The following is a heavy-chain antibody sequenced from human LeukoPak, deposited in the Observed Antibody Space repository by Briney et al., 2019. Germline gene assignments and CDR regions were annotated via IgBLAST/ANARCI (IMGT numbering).Heavy chain of an antibody. CDR2: IKQDGKGK. CDR1: GFTFSSYW. Sequence: GGSLRLSCAAFGFTFSSYWMSWVRQAPGKGLEWVANIKQDGKGKYYLDSVKGRFTISRDNAKKSLYLQMNSLRAEDTAVYYCASIYDYVPDFDYWGQGTLVTVSS. D-gene: IGHD3-16*01. CDR3: ASIYDYVPDFDY. J-gene: IGHJ4*02. V-gene: IGHV3-7*01.